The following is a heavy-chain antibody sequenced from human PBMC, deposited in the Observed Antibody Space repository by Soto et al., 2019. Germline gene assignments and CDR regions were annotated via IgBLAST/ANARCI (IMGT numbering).Heavy chain of an antibody. CDR1: GGSVSSGAFY. CDR2: IYSFGNT. D-gene: IGHD3-10*01. Sequence: QVQLQASGPGLVKPSQTLSLTCSVSGGSVSSGAFYWGWIRQSPGKGLECLGYIYSFGNTFYNPSLKSPVTISVDTSNNLFSLMLTSVIAADTAIYYCARVMVYGSGNVWWFDLCGQGTLVIVSS. CDR3: ARVMVYGSGNVWWFDL. J-gene: IGHJ5*02. V-gene: IGHV4-31*01.